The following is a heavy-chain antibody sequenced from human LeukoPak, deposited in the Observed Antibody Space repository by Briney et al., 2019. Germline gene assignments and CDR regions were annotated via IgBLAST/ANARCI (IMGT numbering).Heavy chain of an antibody. Sequence: ASVKVSCRASGHTFTTYDLNRVRQAPGQGLEWLGWMSPNSGNTGYAQKFQGRVTMTRDTSISTAYMELSSLRSEDTAVYYCARGPPNWGFDYWGQGTLVTVSS. CDR3: ARGPPNWGFDY. J-gene: IGHJ4*02. D-gene: IGHD7-27*01. CDR1: GHTFTTYD. CDR2: MSPNSGNT. V-gene: IGHV1-8*01.